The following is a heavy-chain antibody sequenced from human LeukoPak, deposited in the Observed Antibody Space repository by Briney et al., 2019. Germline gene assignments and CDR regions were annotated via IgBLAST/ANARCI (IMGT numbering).Heavy chain of an antibody. V-gene: IGHV3-53*04. CDR3: ARDSTTTVN. Sequence: GGSLRLSCAASGFTVSSNYMSWVRPAPGKGLEWVSATYSGGSTYYADSVKGRFNISRHNSKNTLYLQMNSLRAEDTAVYYCARDSTTTVNWGQGTLVTGSS. CDR2: TYSGGST. CDR1: GFTVSSNY. J-gene: IGHJ4*02. D-gene: IGHD4-17*01.